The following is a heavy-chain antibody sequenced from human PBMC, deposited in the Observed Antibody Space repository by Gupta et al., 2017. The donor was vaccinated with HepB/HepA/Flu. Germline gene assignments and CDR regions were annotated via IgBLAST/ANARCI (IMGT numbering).Heavy chain of an antibody. V-gene: IGHV3-21*01. J-gene: IGHJ6*02. CDR1: GFTFSSYS. Sequence: EVQLVESGGGLVKPGGSLRLSCAASGFTFSSYSMNWVRQAPGKGLEWVSSISSSSSYIYYADSVKGRFTISRDSAKNSLYLQMNSLRAEDTAVYYCASLWVGYGMDVWGQGTTVTVSS. CDR3: ASLWVGYGMDV. CDR2: ISSSSSYI. D-gene: IGHD3-16*01.